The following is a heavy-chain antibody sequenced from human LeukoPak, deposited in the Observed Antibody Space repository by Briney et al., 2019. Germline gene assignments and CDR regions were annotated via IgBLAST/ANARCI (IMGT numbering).Heavy chain of an antibody. J-gene: IGHJ4*02. V-gene: IGHV3-30*18. CDR2: ISYDGSNK. D-gene: IGHD2/OR15-2a*01. Sequence: GRSLRLSCAASGFTFSSYGMHWVRQAPGKGLEWVAVISYDGSNKYYADSVKGRFTISRDNSKNTLYLQMNSLRAEDTAVYYCAKADEMNMDYWGQGTLVTVSS. CDR1: GFTFSSYG. CDR3: AKADEMNMDY.